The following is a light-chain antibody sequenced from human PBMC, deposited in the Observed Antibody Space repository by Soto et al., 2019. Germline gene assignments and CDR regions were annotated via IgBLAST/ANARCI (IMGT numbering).Light chain of an antibody. CDR3: QQYDNLPLT. Sequence: DVQLTQSPSSLSASVGDRVTITCQASQDINKYLNWYQQRPGKAPKLLIYDASNLETGVPSRFSGSGSGTDFTLTISSLQAEDIATYYCQQYDNLPLTFGPGTKVDVK. J-gene: IGKJ3*01. CDR1: QDINKY. CDR2: DAS. V-gene: IGKV1-33*01.